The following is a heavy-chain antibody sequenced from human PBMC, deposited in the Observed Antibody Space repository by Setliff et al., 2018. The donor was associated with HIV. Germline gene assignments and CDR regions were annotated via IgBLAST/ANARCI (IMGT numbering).Heavy chain of an antibody. V-gene: IGHV1-46*01. CDR2: INPSGGST. CDR3: ARDGVVVVAASNYYFDY. J-gene: IGHJ4*02. Sequence: ASVKVSCKASGYTFTSYYMHWVRQAPGQGLEWMGIINPSGGSTIYAQKFQGRVTMTRDTSTSTVYMELSSLRSVDTAVYYCARDGVVVVAASNYYFDYWGQGTLVTVSS. CDR1: GYTFTSYY. D-gene: IGHD2-15*01.